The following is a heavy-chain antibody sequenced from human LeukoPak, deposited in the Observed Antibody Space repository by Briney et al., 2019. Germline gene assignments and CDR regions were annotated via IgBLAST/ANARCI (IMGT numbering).Heavy chain of an antibody. J-gene: IGHJ4*02. V-gene: IGHV1-2*02. CDR1: GYTFTNYY. CDR3: AKDPGANYFDY. Sequence: ASVKVSCKASGYTFTNYYIHWVRQAPGQGLEWMGWINPNNGGTNYAQKFQGRVTMAGDPSITTAYMELSRTGSDVTALFYCAKDPGANYFDYWGQGTLVTVSS. CDR2: INPNNGGT. D-gene: IGHD7-27*01.